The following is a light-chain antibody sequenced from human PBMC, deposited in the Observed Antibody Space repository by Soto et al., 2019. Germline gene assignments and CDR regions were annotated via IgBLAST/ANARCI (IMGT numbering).Light chain of an antibody. CDR2: DVS. Sequence: SALTQPRSVSGSPGQSVTISCTGTSSDVGGYNYVSWYQQHPGKAPKLMIYDVSKRPSGVPDRFSGSKSGNTASLTISGLQAEDEADYYCCSYAGSYGVVFGGGTQLTVL. J-gene: IGLJ2*01. V-gene: IGLV2-11*01. CDR3: CSYAGSYGVV. CDR1: SSDVGGYNY.